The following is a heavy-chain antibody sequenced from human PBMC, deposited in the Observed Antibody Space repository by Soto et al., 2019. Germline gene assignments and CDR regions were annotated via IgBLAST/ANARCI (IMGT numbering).Heavy chain of an antibody. J-gene: IGHJ4*02. CDR3: ARLTVPLDIVVLPTAPFDY. V-gene: IGHV1-2*02. D-gene: IGHD2-15*01. Sequence: RASVKVSCKASGYTFIVYYIHWVLQSALQWLEWMGWINPKRGATHSAQKFQGRVTMTSDASITTAYLELSRLRSGDTAVYFCARLTVPLDIVVLPTAPFDYWGQGTLVTVSS. CDR2: INPKRGAT. CDR1: GYTFIVYY.